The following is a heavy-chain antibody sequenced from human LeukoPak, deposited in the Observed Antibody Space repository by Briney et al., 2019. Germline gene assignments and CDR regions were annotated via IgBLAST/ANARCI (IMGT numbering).Heavy chain of an antibody. CDR1: GGSSSGYY. D-gene: IGHD3-10*01. Sequence: SETLSLTCAVYGGSSSGYYWSWIRQPPGKGLEWIGEINHSGSTNYNPSLKSRVTISVDTSKNQFSLKLSSVTAADTAVYYCASRSQGRITMVRGVITKRRAGPDVWGKGTTVTISS. CDR2: INHSGST. V-gene: IGHV4-34*01. CDR3: ASRSQGRITMVRGVITKRRAGPDV. J-gene: IGHJ6*04.